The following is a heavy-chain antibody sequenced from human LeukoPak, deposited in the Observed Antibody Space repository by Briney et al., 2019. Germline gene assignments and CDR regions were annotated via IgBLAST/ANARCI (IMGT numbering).Heavy chain of an antibody. CDR2: NYYSGST. CDR3: ARETNCSGGSCYSGTYNWFDP. V-gene: IGHV4-59*01. D-gene: IGHD2-15*01. J-gene: IGHJ5*02. CDR1: GGSISSYY. Sequence: SETLSLTCTVSGGSISSYYWSWIRQPPGKGLEWIGYNYYSGSTNYNPSLKSRVTISVDTSKNQFSLKLSSVTAADTAVYYCARETNCSGGSCYSGTYNWFDPWGQGTLVTVSS.